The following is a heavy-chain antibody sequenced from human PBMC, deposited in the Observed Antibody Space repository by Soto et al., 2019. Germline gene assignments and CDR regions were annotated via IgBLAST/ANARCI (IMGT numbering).Heavy chain of an antibody. Sequence: GGSLRLSCAASGFTFSSYEMNWVRQAPGKGLEWVSYISSSGSTIYYADSVKGRFTISRDNAKNSLYLQMNSLRAEDTAVYYCARLGRYYYDSSGYPRDYWCQGTLVTGSS. CDR2: ISSSGSTI. CDR1: GFTFSSYE. D-gene: IGHD3-22*01. J-gene: IGHJ4*02. CDR3: ARLGRYYYDSSGYPRDY. V-gene: IGHV3-48*03.